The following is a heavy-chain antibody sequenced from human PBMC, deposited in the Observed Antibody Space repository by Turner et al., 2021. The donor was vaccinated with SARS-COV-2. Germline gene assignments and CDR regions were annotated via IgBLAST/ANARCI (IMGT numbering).Heavy chain of an antibody. J-gene: IGHJ4*02. V-gene: IGHV3-23*01. CDR2: SSGSGGST. CDR3: AKAQLGYYLGVDY. CDR1: GFTFSSYV. D-gene: IGHD3-3*01. Sequence: EVPLFESGGGLAQPGGFLRLSCAASGFTFSSYVMSWVRQAPGKGLEWVSGSSGSGGSTYYADSLKGRFTISRDNSKNTLYLQMNSLRAEDTAVYYCAKAQLGYYLGVDYWGQGTLVTVSS.